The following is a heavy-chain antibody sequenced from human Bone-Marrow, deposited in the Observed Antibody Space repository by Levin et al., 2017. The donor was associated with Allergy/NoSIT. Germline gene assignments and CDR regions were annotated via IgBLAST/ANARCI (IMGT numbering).Heavy chain of an antibody. J-gene: IGHJ6*03. Sequence: LSLTCATSGFTFNTYGFHWVRQAPGKGLEWVAVIYYDGSNEYYSDSVKGRFTISRDNSKNTVYLQMNSLRAEDTAVYYCARDRVAVTYSYFYYVDVWGKGTTVTVSS. D-gene: IGHD5-18*01. CDR2: IYYDGSNE. CDR1: GFTFNTYG. CDR3: ARDRVAVTYSYFYYVDV. V-gene: IGHV3-33*01.